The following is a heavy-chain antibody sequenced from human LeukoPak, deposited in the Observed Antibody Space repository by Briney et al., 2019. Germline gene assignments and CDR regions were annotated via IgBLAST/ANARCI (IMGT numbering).Heavy chain of an antibody. J-gene: IGHJ4*02. D-gene: IGHD6-19*01. CDR2: IKVDGSEK. Sequence: GGSLRLSCAASGFSFSSYWMSWVRQAPGKGLEWVVNIKVDGSEKYYVDSVKGRFTISRDNAKNSLYLQMNSLRAEDTAVYYCARDQWWQFIAVAITSYFDCWGQGTLVTVSS. CDR1: GFSFSSYW. V-gene: IGHV3-7*01. CDR3: ARDQWWQFIAVAITSYFDC.